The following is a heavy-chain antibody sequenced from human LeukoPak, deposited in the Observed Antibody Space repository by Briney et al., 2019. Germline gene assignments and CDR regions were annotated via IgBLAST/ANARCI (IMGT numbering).Heavy chain of an antibody. V-gene: IGHV4-59*01. J-gene: IGHJ4*02. CDR2: IYYSGST. CDR1: GGSISSYY. D-gene: IGHD6-19*01. Sequence: SETLSLTCTVSGGSISSYYWSWIRQPPGKGLEWIGYIYYSGSTNYNPSLKSRVTISVDTSKNQFSLKLSSVTAADTAVYYCASAQWQWLVLDHDYWGQGTLVTVSS. CDR3: ASAQWQWLVLDHDY.